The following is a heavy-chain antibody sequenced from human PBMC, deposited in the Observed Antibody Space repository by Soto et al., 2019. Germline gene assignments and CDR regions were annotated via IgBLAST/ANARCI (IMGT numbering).Heavy chain of an antibody. CDR2: IYYSGST. V-gene: IGHV4-59*01. CDR3: ARLRHYYDSSGSNWFDP. J-gene: IGHJ5*02. Sequence: SETLSLTCTVSGGSISSYYWSWIRQPPGKGLEWIGYIYYSGSTNYNPSLKSRVTISVDTSKNQFSLKLSSVTAADTAVYYCARLRHYYDSSGSNWFDPWGQGTLVTVSS. D-gene: IGHD3-22*01. CDR1: GGSISSYY.